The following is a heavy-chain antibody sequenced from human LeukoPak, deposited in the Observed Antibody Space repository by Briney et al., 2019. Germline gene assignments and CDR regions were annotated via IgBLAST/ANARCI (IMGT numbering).Heavy chain of an antibody. CDR1: GFTFSSYG. Sequence: GGSLRLSCAATGFTFSSYGMHWVRQAPGKGLEWMAVIWFDGSNEYYEDSVKGRFTISRDNSKNTVYLQMNSLRAEDTAVYYCARSTSYMVRGLNKSYYYYYYGMDVWGQGTTVSVSS. CDR2: IWFDGSNE. D-gene: IGHD3-10*01. CDR3: ARSTSYMVRGLNKSYYYYYYGMDV. J-gene: IGHJ6*02. V-gene: IGHV3-33*03.